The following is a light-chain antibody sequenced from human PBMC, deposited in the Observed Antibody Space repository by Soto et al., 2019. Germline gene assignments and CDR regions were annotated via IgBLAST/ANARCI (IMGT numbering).Light chain of an antibody. CDR3: SSYRGSCTWV. J-gene: IGLJ3*02. V-gene: IGLV2-14*01. CDR2: EVN. CDR1: SSDVGGYNY. Sequence: QSVLTQPASVSGSPGQSITISCTGTSSDVGGYNYVSWYQQYPGKAPKLMIYEVNNRPSGVSNRFSGSKSGNTASLTISGLQAEDEADYYCSSYRGSCTWVFGGGTKLTVL.